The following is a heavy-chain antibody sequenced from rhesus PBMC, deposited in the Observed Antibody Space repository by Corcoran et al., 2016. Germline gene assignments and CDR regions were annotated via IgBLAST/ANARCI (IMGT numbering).Heavy chain of an antibody. Sequence: QVHLQASGPGLVKPSATLSLTCGVSGSSMTDYWWRLVRRPPGKSLEWIGEKNGNGGANNYNPSHKSRVTSSKDASKRQLSLDLKSVTAADTAIYYCARDGRVGPYWGQGVLVTVST. CDR1: GSSMTDYW. CDR3: ARDGRVGPY. J-gene: IGHJ4*01. D-gene: IGHD1-44*02. V-gene: IGHV4-80*01. CDR2: KNGNGGAN.